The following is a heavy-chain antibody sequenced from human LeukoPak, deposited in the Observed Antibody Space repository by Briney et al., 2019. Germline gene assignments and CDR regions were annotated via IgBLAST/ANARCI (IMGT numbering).Heavy chain of an antibody. V-gene: IGHV4-34*01. Sequence: PSETLSLTCAVYGGSFSGYYWSWIRQPPGKGLEWIGEINHSGSTNYNPSLKSRVTISVDTSKNQFSLNLSSVTAADTAIYYCARKMFSGSWYWIDYWGQGTLVTVSS. CDR2: INHSGST. CDR3: ARKMFSGSWYWIDY. CDR1: GGSFSGYY. J-gene: IGHJ4*02. D-gene: IGHD6-13*01.